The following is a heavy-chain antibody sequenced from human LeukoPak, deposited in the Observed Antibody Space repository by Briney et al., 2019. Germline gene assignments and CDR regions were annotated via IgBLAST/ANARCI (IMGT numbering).Heavy chain of an antibody. CDR1: GFTFSSYA. CDR3: ARDERPYDSSGYYYV. CDR2: ISYDGSNK. V-gene: IGHV3-30*04. Sequence: PGRSLRLSCAASGFTFSSYAMHWVRQAPGKGLEWVAVISYDGSNKYYADSVKGRFTISRDNSKNTLYLQMNSLRAEDTAVYYCARDERPYDSSGYYYVWGQGTLVTVSS. J-gene: IGHJ4*02. D-gene: IGHD3-22*01.